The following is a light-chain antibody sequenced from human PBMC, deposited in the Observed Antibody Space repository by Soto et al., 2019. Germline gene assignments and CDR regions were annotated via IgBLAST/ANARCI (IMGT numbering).Light chain of an antibody. J-gene: IGLJ1*01. CDR2: DVS. CDR1: SSDVGGYNY. V-gene: IGLV2-14*01. Sequence: QSVLTQPASVSGSPGQSITISCTGTSSDVGGYNYVSWYQQHPGKAPQLMIYDVSNRPSGVSNRFSGSTSGNTASLTISRLQAEDEADYYGSSYASSSTYVFATGTKVNVL. CDR3: SSYASSSTYV.